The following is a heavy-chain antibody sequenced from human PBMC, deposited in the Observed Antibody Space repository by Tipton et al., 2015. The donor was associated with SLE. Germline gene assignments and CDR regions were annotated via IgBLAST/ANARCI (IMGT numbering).Heavy chain of an antibody. CDR2: IDYSGNT. CDR1: GGYISSYY. J-gene: IGHJ3*02. D-gene: IGHD3-3*01. V-gene: IGHV4-59*01. Sequence: GLVKPSETLYLTCTVSGGYISSYYWSWIRQPPGKGLEWIGYIDYSGNTNYNPTLKSRGTISVNTSKNHFSMKLSSVTAADTAVYYCARVGYYDFWSGYPDAFDIGGKGTMVTVS. CDR3: ARVGYYDFWSGYPDAFDI.